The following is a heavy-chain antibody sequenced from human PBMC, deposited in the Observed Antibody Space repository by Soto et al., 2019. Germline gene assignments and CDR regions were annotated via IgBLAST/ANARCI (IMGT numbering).Heavy chain of an antibody. J-gene: IGHJ4*02. V-gene: IGHV3-23*01. Sequence: VQLLESGGGLVQPGGSLRLSCAASGFTFSSYAMTWVRQAPGKGLQWVSAISGSGGRTYYADSVKGRFTISRDNSENTMYLQMNSLIAEYTAVYYCAKDSALRVKDHWGQGTLVTVSS. D-gene: IGHD2-21*01. CDR3: AKDSALRVKDH. CDR2: ISGSGGRT. CDR1: GFTFSSYA.